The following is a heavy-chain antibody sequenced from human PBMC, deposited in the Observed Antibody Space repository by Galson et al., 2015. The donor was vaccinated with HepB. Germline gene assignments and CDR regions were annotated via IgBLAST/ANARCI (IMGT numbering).Heavy chain of an antibody. D-gene: IGHD6-13*01. V-gene: IGHV3-53*01. J-gene: IGHJ4*02. CDR3: ARDRSSSWYGVGIDY. CDR2: IYSGGNT. Sequence: SLRLSCAASGFTVSSKFMSWVRQAPGMGLEWVSVIYSGGNTYYADSVKGRFTISRDNSKNTLYLQMNRLRAEDTAVYYCARDRSSSWYGVGIDYWGQGTLVTVSS. CDR1: GFTVSSKF.